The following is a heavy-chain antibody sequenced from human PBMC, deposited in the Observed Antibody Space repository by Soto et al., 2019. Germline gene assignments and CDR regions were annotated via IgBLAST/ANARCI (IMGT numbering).Heavy chain of an antibody. CDR2: ISGSGGST. V-gene: IGHV3-23*01. Sequence: EVQLLDSGGGLVQPGGSLRLSCAASGFTFSSYAMSWVRQAPGKGLEWVSSISGSGGSTYYADSVKGRFIISRDNSKSTLYLLMHSLRAEDTAVYYCATGAFNFDSWGQGTLVTVSS. CDR1: GFTFSSYA. CDR3: ATGAFNFDS. J-gene: IGHJ4*02.